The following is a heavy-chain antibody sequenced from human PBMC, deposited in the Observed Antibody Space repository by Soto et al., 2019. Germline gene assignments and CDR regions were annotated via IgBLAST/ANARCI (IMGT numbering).Heavy chain of an antibody. Sequence: GGSLRLSCAASGFTFSSYSMNWVRQAPGKGLEWVSYISSSSSTIYYADSVKGRFTISRDNAKNSLYLQMNSLRDEDTAVYYCARARDGYNYFAFDIWGQGTMVTVSS. V-gene: IGHV3-48*02. CDR2: ISSSSSTI. J-gene: IGHJ3*02. D-gene: IGHD5-12*01. CDR3: ARARDGYNYFAFDI. CDR1: GFTFSSYS.